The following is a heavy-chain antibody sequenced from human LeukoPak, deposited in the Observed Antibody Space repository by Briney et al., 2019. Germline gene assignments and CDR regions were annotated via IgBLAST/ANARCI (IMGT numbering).Heavy chain of an antibody. CDR1: GFTFSNYY. V-gene: IGHV3-21*01. CDR2: ISGSNTYI. CDR3: ARTKEMASISYFDS. D-gene: IGHD5-24*01. J-gene: IGHJ4*02. Sequence: GGSLRLSCEASGFTFSNYYMNWVRQAPGKGLEWLSSISGSNTYISHADSVKGRFTISRDNAKNSLYLQMNSLRAEDTAVYYCARTKEMASISYFDSWGQGTLVTVSS.